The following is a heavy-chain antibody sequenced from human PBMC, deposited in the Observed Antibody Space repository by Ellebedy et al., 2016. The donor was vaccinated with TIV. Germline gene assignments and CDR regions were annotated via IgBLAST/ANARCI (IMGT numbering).Heavy chain of an antibody. D-gene: IGHD7-27*01. CDR3: ARGLGYFDY. J-gene: IGHJ4*02. Sequence: MPSETLSLTCTVSGDSISNSTYYWSWIRQPPGKGLEWIGSINNTGDIYYNPSLKSRVTISVDTSKNHFSLKVTSVTAADTAVYYCARGLGYFDYWGQGTLVTSSS. V-gene: IGHV4-39*07. CDR2: INNTGDI. CDR1: GDSISNSTYY.